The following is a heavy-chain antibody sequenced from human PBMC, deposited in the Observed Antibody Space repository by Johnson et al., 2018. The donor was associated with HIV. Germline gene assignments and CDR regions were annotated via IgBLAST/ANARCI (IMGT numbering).Heavy chain of an antibody. V-gene: IGHV3-30*14. Sequence: QVQLVESGGGVVQSGRSLRLSCAASGFTFSSYGMHWVRQAPAKGLEWVAIISYDGTKKYYADSVRGRFIISRDNSKNTLYLQMGSLRAEDMAVYYCARVGDGNNKNAFDIWGQGTMVTVSS. CDR2: ISYDGTKK. CDR3: ARVGDGNNKNAFDI. J-gene: IGHJ3*02. CDR1: GFTFSSYG. D-gene: IGHD5-24*01.